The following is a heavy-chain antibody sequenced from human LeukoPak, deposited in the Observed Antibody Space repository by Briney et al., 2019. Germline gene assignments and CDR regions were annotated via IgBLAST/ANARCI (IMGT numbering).Heavy chain of an antibody. D-gene: IGHD4-23*01. CDR1: GGSFSGYY. V-gene: IGHV4-34*01. Sequence: KASETLSLTCAVYGGSFSGYYWSWIRQPPGKGLEWIGEINHSGSTNYNPSLKSRVTISVDTSKNQFSLKLSSVTAADTAVYYCARLGGNSWVDYWGQGTLVTVSS. CDR3: ARLGGNSWVDY. J-gene: IGHJ4*02. CDR2: INHSGST.